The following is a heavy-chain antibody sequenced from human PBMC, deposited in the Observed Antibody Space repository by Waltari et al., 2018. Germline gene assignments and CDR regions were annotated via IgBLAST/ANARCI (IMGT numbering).Heavy chain of an antibody. Sequence: EVQLVESGGGLVQPGRSLRLSCAASGFTFDDYAMHWVRQAPGKGLEWVSGISWNSFSIGYADSVKGRFTISRDNAKNSLYLQMNSLRIEDTALYYCAKGYIIGSANNNWFDPWGPGILVTVSS. V-gene: IGHV3-9*01. CDR3: AKGYIIGSANNNWFDP. J-gene: IGHJ5*02. CDR2: ISWNSFSI. D-gene: IGHD1-20*01. CDR1: GFTFDDYA.